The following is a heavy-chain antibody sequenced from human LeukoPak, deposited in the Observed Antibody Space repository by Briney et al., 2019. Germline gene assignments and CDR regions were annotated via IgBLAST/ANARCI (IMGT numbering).Heavy chain of an antibody. CDR1: GYTFTSYA. CDR2: INAGNGNT. Sequence: ASVTVSCKASGYTFTSYAMHWVRQAPGQRLEWMGWINAGNGNTKYSQKFQGRVTTTRDTSASTAYMELSSLRSEDTAVYYCARDYWSMVRGVSGWFDPWGQGTLVTVSS. CDR3: ARDYWSMVRGVSGWFDP. J-gene: IGHJ5*02. D-gene: IGHD3-10*01. V-gene: IGHV1-3*01.